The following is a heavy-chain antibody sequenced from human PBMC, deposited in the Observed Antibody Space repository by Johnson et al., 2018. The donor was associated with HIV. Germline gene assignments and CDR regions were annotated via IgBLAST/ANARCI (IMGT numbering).Heavy chain of an antibody. CDR3: AIGRGEFPRHAFDI. CDR1: GFTFSSYG. CDR2: ISYDESNK. D-gene: IGHD3-10*01. V-gene: IGHV3-30*03. J-gene: IGHJ3*02. Sequence: QVQLVESGGGVVQPGRSLRLSCAASGFTFSSYGMHWVRQAPGKGLEWVAVISYDESNKYYADSVKGRFIISRDDSKDTLHLHMNSLRPEDTAVYYCAIGRGEFPRHAFDIWGQGTMVTVSS.